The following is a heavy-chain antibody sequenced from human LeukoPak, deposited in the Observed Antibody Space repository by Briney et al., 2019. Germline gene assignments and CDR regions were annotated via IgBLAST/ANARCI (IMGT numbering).Heavy chain of an antibody. CDR1: GFTFSSYG. D-gene: IGHD2-2*01. CDR2: ISYDGSNK. CDR3: AKDRRYCSSTSCYSAAYYYYGMDV. V-gene: IGHV3-30*18. J-gene: IGHJ6*02. Sequence: GRSLRLSCAASGFTFSSYGMHWVRQAPGKGLEWVAVISYDGSNKYYADSVKGRFTISRDNSKNTLYLQMNSLSAEDTAVYYCAKDRRYCSSTSCYSAAYYYYGMDVWGQGTTVTVSS.